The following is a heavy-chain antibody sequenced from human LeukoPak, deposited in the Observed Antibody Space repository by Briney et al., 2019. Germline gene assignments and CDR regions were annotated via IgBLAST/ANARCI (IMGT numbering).Heavy chain of an antibody. CDR2: FDPEDGET. CDR1: GYTLTELS. V-gene: IGHV1-24*01. Sequence: ASVKVSCKVSGYTLTELSMHWVRQAPGKGLEWMGGFDPEDGETIYAQKFQGRVTMTEDTSTDTAYMELSSLRSEDTAVYYCARSANGLGDFDYWGQGTLVTVSS. D-gene: IGHD3-16*01. J-gene: IGHJ4*02. CDR3: ARSANGLGDFDY.